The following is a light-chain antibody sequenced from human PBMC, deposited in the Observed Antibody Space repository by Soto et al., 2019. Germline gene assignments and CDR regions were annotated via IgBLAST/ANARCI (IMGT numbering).Light chain of an antibody. Sequence: DIQMTQSPSSLSASVGDRVTITCRASQGISTYLNCYQQKPGKAPKLLIYAASSLQSGVQSRFSGSGSETDFTLTISTLQPEDFATYSCQQSYSTTWTFGQGTKVDIK. CDR3: QQSYSTTWT. J-gene: IGKJ1*01. CDR2: AAS. CDR1: QGISTY. V-gene: IGKV1-39*01.